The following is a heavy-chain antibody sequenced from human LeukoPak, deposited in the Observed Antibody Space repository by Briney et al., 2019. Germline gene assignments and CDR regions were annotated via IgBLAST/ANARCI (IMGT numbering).Heavy chain of an antibody. D-gene: IGHD5-24*01. J-gene: IGHJ4*02. CDR2: MYYSGST. Sequence: SETLSLTCTVSGGSISSYYWGWIRQPPGKGLEWIGSMYYSGSTYYNPSLKSRVTISINTSKNQFSLKLSSVTAADTAVYYCARMAGGWLQLIDYWGQGTLVTVSS. CDR1: GGSISSYY. CDR3: ARMAGGWLQLIDY. V-gene: IGHV4-39*07.